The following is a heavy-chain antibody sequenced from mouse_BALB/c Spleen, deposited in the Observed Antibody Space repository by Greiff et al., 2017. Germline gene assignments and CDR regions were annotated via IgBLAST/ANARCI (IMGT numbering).Heavy chain of an antibody. V-gene: IGHV5-17*02. D-gene: IGHD2-1*01. CDR1: GFTFSSFG. J-gene: IGHJ2*01. CDR3: ARQIYYGYFDY. CDR2: ISSGSSTI. Sequence: EVKLVESGGGLVQPGGSRKLSCAASGFTFSSFGMHWVRQAPEKGLEWVAYISSGSSTIYYADTVKGRFTISRDNPKNTLFLQMTSLRSEDTAMYYCARQIYYGYFDYWGQGTTLTVSS.